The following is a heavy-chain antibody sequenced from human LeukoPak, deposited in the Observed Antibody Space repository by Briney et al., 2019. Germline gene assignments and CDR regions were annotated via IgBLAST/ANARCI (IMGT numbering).Heavy chain of an antibody. CDR1: GGSISSSSYY. J-gene: IGHJ4*02. Sequence: SETLSLTCTVSGGSISSSSYYWGWIRQPPGKGLEWIGSIYYSGSTYDNPSLKSRVTISVGTSKNQFSLKLSSVTAADTAVYYCARGLRLYSGYDFLRYWGQGTLVTVSS. CDR3: ARGLRLYSGYDFLRY. CDR2: IYYSGST. V-gene: IGHV4-39*01. D-gene: IGHD5-12*01.